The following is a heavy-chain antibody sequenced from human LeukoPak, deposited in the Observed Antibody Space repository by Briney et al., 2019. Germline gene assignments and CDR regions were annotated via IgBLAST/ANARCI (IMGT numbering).Heavy chain of an antibody. CDR1: GYTFTGYY. V-gene: IGHV1-2*02. CDR2: INPNSGGT. CDR3: ARVGLIGGGWPNFDY. J-gene: IGHJ4*02. D-gene: IGHD2-15*01. Sequence: GASVEVSCKASGYTFTGYYMHWVRQAPGQGLEWMGWINPNSGGTNYAQKFQGRVTMTRDTSISTAYMELSRLRSDDTAVYYCARVGLIGGGWPNFDYWAQGTLVTVSS.